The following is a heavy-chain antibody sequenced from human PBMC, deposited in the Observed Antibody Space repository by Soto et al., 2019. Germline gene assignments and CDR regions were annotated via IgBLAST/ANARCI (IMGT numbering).Heavy chain of an antibody. CDR3: ARAISGYVT. CDR1: GITYTTYA. V-gene: IGHV1-3*04. D-gene: IGHD5-12*01. CDR2: INTGNGNT. J-gene: IGHJ5*02. Sequence: QVQLVQSGAEVKKPGASVKVSCKASGITYTTYAIHWVRQAPGQGLERMGWINTGNGNTRYSQRFQGRVTLTTDTSASTAYMDLSSLTSEDTAVYYCARAISGYVTWGQGTLITVSS.